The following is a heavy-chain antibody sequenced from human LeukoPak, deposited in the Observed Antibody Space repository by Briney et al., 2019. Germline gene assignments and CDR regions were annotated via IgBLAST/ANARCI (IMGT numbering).Heavy chain of an antibody. J-gene: IGHJ4*02. CDR3: AKDSSVRGYRCGSTEYDY. Sequence: GRSLRLSCAASKFAFSSYDMHWVRQAPGKGLEWVAVISFDGSNKYYADSVKGRFTISRDNSKNTLYLQMNSLRAEDTAVYYCAKDSSVRGYRCGSTEYDYWGQGTLVTVSS. V-gene: IGHV3-30*18. CDR1: KFAFSSYD. CDR2: ISFDGSNK. D-gene: IGHD5-12*01.